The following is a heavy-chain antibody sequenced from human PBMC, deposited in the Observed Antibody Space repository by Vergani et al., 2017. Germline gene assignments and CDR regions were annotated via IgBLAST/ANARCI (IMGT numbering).Heavy chain of an antibody. CDR2: ISYDGNKK. J-gene: IGHJ4*02. Sequence: VQLVESGGGLVQPGGSLRLSCEASGFSFRSYVMHWVRQAPGRGLEWLTSISYDGNKKNYADSVKGRFTISRDNSENTLFLHMNTLRAEDTALYHCAKVGDYYDSSGFDYFDSWGQGILVTVSS. D-gene: IGHD3-22*01. CDR3: AKVGDYYDSSGFDYFDS. CDR1: GFSFRSYV. V-gene: IGHV3-30*18.